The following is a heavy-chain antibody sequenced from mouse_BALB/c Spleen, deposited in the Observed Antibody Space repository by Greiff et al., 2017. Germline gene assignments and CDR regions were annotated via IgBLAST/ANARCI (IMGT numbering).Heavy chain of an antibody. V-gene: IGHV1-4*01. CDR1: GYTFTSYT. CDR2: INPSSGYT. CDR3: ARSATTVAYYFDY. Sequence: VQRVESGAELARPGASVKMSCKASGYTFTSYTMHWVKQRPGQGLEWIGYINPSSGYTNYNQKFKDKATLTADKSSSTAYMQLSSLTSEDSAVYYCARSATTVAYYFDYWGQGTTLTVSS. J-gene: IGHJ2*01. D-gene: IGHD1-1*01.